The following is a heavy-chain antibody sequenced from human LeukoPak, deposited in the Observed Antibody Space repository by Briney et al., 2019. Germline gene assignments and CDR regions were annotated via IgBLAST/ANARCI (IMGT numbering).Heavy chain of an antibody. D-gene: IGHD1-26*01. CDR1: GFTFSSYA. Sequence: GGSLRLSCAASGFTFSSYAMTWVRQAPGKGLEWVSSISGSGDTTFYADSVKGRFAISRDNSRNTLYLQMTSLRGEDTAEYYCAKRGDTLQAFDIWGQGTMVTVSS. CDR3: AKRGDTLQAFDI. J-gene: IGHJ3*02. CDR2: ISGSGDTT. V-gene: IGHV3-23*01.